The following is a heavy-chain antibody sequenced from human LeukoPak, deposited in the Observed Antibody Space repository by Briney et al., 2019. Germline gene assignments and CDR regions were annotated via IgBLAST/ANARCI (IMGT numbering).Heavy chain of an antibody. CDR2: IQFDESDK. Sequence: GGSLRLSCAASGFRFSDYGMHWVRQTPGKRLEWVTFIQFDESDKFYADSVKGRFIISRDNSRSTLYLQMNGLRPEDTAVYYCAKESKGSESSFDLWGQGTMVTVSS. V-gene: IGHV3-30*02. J-gene: IGHJ3*01. CDR3: AKESKGSESSFDL. CDR1: GFRFSDYG. D-gene: IGHD3-10*01.